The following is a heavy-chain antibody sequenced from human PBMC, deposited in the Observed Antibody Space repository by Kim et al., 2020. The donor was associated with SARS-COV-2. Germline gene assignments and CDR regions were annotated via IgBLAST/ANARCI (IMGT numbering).Heavy chain of an antibody. V-gene: IGHV4-39*01. D-gene: IGHD3-16*02. Sequence: SETLSLTCTVSGGSISSSSYYWGWIRQPPGKGLEWIGSIYYSGSTYYNPSLKSRVTISVDTSKNQFSLKLSSVTAADTAVYYCAIHKGYDYVWGSYRIGTWFDYWGQGTLVTVSS. CDR2: IYYSGST. CDR1: GGSISSSSYY. CDR3: AIHKGYDYVWGSYRIGTWFDY. J-gene: IGHJ4*02.